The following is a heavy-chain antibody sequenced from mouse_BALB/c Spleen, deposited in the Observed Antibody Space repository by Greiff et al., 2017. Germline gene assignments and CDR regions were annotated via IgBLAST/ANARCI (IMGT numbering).Heavy chain of an antibody. CDR3: ARHYGSSYWYFDV. CDR2: IWSDGST. J-gene: IGHJ1*01. Sequence: VKVVESGPDLVAPSQSLSITCTVSGFSLTSYGVHWVRQPPGKGLEWLVVIWSDGSTTYNSALKSRLSISKDNSKSQVFLKMNSLQTDDTAMYYCARHYGSSYWYFDVWGAGTTVTVSS. V-gene: IGHV2-6-2*01. CDR1: GFSLTSYG. D-gene: IGHD1-1*01.